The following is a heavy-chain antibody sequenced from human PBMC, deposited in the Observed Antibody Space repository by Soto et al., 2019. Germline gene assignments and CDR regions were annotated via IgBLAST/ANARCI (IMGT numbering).Heavy chain of an antibody. CDR2: IIPIFGTA. V-gene: IGHV1-69*01. CDR1: GGTFSSYA. D-gene: IGHD3-22*01. J-gene: IGHJ3*02. Sequence: QVQLVQSGAEVKKPGSSVKVSCKASGGTFSSYAISWVRQAPGQGLEWMGGIIPIFGTANYAQKFQGRVTITADESTSTAYMELSSLRSEDTAVYYCARSPLYYYDSSGYYSVGAFDIWGQWTMVTVSS. CDR3: ARSPLYYYDSSGYYSVGAFDI.